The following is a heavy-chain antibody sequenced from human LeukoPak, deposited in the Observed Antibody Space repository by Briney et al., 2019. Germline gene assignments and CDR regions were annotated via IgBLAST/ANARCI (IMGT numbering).Heavy chain of an antibody. CDR2: ISVYESHK. J-gene: IGHJ4*02. V-gene: IGHV3-30*18. CDR1: GFTFSSSA. CDR3: AKDQGTGFSDFDY. Sequence: GGSLRLSCAASGFTFSSSAMHWVRQAPGKGLEWVAVISVYESHKYYADSVKGRFTLSRDNSKNTLYLQMNSLTTEDTAVYYCAKDQGTGFSDFDYWGQGTLVTVSS. D-gene: IGHD6-19*01.